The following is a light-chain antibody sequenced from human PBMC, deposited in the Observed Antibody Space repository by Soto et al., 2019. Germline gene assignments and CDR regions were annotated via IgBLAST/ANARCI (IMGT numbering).Light chain of an antibody. CDR2: DAS. Sequence: DVQLTQSPSTLSASVGDRVTITSRASQSISYWLAWYQQKPGKGPKLLIYDASSLKSGVPSRFSGSESGTEFTLTISSLQPDDFATYYCQQYNSYSRLTFGGGTKVEI. V-gene: IGKV1-5*01. CDR3: QQYNSYSRLT. CDR1: QSISYW. J-gene: IGKJ4*01.